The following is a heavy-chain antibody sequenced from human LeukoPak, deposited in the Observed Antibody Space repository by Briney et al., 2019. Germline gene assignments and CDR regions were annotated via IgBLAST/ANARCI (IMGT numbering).Heavy chain of an antibody. CDR2: IYHSGTT. Sequence: PSETLSLTRAVSGYSISRGYYWGWIRQPPGKGLEWIGSIYHSGTTHYNPALKSRVTISVDPSKNQFSLKLSSVTAADTAIYYCARVLGGSSPFDYWGQGTLVTVSS. CDR1: GYSISRGYY. V-gene: IGHV4-38-2*01. CDR3: ARVLGGSSPFDY. D-gene: IGHD1-26*01. J-gene: IGHJ4*02.